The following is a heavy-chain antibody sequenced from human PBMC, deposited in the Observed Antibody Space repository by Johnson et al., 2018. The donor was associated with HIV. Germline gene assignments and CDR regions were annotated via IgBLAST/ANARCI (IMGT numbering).Heavy chain of an antibody. J-gene: IGHJ3*02. Sequence: VQLVESGGGLVQPGWSLRLSCAASGFTFSSYDMHWVRQATGKGLEWVSAIGTAGDTYYPYSVKGRFTISRENAKNSLYLQMNSLRAGDTAVYYCARGLGLSDAFDIWGQGTMVTVSS. V-gene: IGHV3-13*01. CDR2: IGTAGDT. D-gene: IGHD6-19*01. CDR1: GFTFSSYD. CDR3: ARGLGLSDAFDI.